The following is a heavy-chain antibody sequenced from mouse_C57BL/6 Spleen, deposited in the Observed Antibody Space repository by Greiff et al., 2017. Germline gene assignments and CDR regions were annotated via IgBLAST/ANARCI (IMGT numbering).Heavy chain of an antibody. CDR1: GFTFSDFY. Sequence: EVKLMESGGGLVQSGRSLRLSCATSGFTFSDFYMEWVRQAPGKGLEWIAASRNKANDYTTEYSASVKGRFIVSRDTSQSILYLQMNALRAEDTAIYYCARDDGYGYFDVWGTGTTVTVSS. CDR2: SRNKANDYTT. D-gene: IGHD1-1*02. V-gene: IGHV7-1*01. CDR3: ARDDGYGYFDV. J-gene: IGHJ1*03.